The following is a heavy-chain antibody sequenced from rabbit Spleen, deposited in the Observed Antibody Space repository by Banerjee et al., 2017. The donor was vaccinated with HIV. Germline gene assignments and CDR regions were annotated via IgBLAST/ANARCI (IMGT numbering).Heavy chain of an antibody. Sequence: QEQVLESGGGLVKLEGSLKLSCTASGFSFSNKFVLVWFRQDPGKGLEWIACINAVTGKPVYATGAKGRFTISKASSTTVTLQLTSLTAADTAPYFCARDLTGVIGWNFGWWGQGTIVTVS. D-gene: IGHD4-1*01. V-gene: IGHV1S45*01. CDR1: GFSFSNKFV. CDR2: INAVTGKP. J-gene: IGHJ3*01. CDR3: ARDLTGVIGWNFGW.